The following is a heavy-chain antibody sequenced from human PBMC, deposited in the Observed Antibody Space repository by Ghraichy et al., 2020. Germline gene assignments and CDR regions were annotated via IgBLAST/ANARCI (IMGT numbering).Heavy chain of an antibody. D-gene: IGHD6-19*01. CDR3: ARGKEWLPLCY. CDR2: INHSGST. CDR1: GGSFSGYY. V-gene: IGHV4-34*01. Sequence: SETLSLTCAVYGGSFSGYYWSWIRQPPGKGLEWIGEINHSGSTNYNPSLKSRVTISVDTSKNQFSLKLSSVTAADTAVYYCARGKEWLPLCYWGQGTLVTVSS. J-gene: IGHJ4*02.